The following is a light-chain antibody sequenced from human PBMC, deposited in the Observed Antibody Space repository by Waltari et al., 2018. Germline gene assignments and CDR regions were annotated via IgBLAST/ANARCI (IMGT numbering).Light chain of an antibody. Sequence: QLTQSPSSLSASVGDRVTITCRASQDSRNDLVWYLQKQGKAPKLLIYAASTLHSGVPSRFSGSGSGTDFTLTISNLQPEDFATYYCQQVKHYPITFGQGTRLEI. CDR3: QQVKHYPIT. CDR1: QDSRND. J-gene: IGKJ5*01. V-gene: IGKV1-9*01. CDR2: AAS.